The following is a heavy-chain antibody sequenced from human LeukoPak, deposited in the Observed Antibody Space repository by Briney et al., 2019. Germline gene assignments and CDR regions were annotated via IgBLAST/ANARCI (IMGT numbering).Heavy chain of an antibody. CDR2: FDPEDDET. V-gene: IGHV1-24*01. J-gene: IGHJ4*02. CDR1: GYTLTELS. D-gene: IGHD3-10*01. Sequence: GASLKVSCKVSGYTLTELSMHWVRQAPGKGLEWMGGFDPEDDETIYAQKFQGRVTMTEDTSTDTAYMELSSLTSEDTAVYYCATGTWFGKLWFFEYWGQGTRVTVSS. CDR3: ATGTWFGKLWFFEY.